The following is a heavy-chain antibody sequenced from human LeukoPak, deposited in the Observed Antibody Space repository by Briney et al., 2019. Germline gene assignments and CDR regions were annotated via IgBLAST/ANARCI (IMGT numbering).Heavy chain of an antibody. CDR1: CVSISSGVYY. CDR2: IYQSGST. D-gene: IGHD1-1*01. J-gene: IGHJ4*02. V-gene: IGHV4-30-2*03. Sequence: NLSLTCTVSCVSISSGVYYWSWIRQPPGKGLEGIGYIYQSGSTYYNPSLKSRVTISIDTSKNQFSLKLYSVTASDAAIYYCARHLSGTTMAHYFDFWGQGTLVTVSS. CDR3: ARHLSGTTMAHYFDF.